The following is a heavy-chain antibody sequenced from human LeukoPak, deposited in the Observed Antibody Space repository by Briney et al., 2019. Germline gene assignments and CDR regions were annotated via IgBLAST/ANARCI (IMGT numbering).Heavy chain of an antibody. CDR3: ARVIRYSYYFDY. D-gene: IGHD3-16*01. J-gene: IGHJ4*02. CDR1: GFTFSSYD. CDR2: ISTGSSTI. Sequence: GGSLRLSCGASGFTFSSYDMHWVRQAPGKGLEWISYISTGSSTIYYADSVKGRFTISRDNSKNTLYLQMNSLRAEDTAVYYCARVIRYSYYFDYWGQGTLVTVSS. V-gene: IGHV3-48*01.